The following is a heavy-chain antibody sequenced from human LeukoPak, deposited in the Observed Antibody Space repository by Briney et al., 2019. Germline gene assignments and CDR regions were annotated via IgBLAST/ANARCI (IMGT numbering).Heavy chain of an antibody. V-gene: IGHV4-4*07. CDR3: ASNGQDYYYYYYMDV. Sequence: SETLSLICNVSSGSFSSYYWSWIRQPAGKGLEYIGRIQTSGSTNYNPSLKSRVTMSLDTSKNQVSLRLSSVTAADTAVYYCASNGQDYYYYYYMDVWGKGTTVTVSS. CDR1: SGSFSSYY. D-gene: IGHD2-8*01. CDR2: IQTSGST. J-gene: IGHJ6*03.